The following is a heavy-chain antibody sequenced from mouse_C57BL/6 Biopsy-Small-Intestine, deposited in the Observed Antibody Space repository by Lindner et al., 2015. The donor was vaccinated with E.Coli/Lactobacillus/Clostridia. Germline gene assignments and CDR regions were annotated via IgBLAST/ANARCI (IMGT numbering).Heavy chain of an antibody. V-gene: IGHV1-9*01. CDR2: ILPGSGST. CDR1: GYTISGSW. Sequence: VQLQESGAEVMKPGASVKLSCKATGYTISGSWIEWVKERPGHGLEWIGEILPGSGSTNYNEKFKDKATFTADASSNTAYMQLSSLTTEDSAIYYCARFPYYSDPYAMDYWGQVTSVTVSS. CDR3: ARFPYYSDPYAMDY. J-gene: IGHJ4*01. D-gene: IGHD2-12*01.